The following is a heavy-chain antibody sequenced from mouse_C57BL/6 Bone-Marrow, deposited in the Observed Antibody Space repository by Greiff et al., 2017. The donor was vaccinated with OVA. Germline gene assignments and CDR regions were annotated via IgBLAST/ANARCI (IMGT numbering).Heavy chain of an antibody. CDR1: GFTFSDAW. CDR2: IRNKANNHAT. CDR3: TMPHLRLDAMDY. J-gene: IGHJ4*01. D-gene: IGHD2-13*01. V-gene: IGHV6-6*01. Sequence: EVKVEESGGGLVQPGGSMKPSCAASGFTFSDAWMDWVRQSPEKGLEWVAEIRNKANNHATYYAESVKGRFTISRADSKSSVYLQMNSLRAEDTGIDDCTMPHLRLDAMDYWGQGTSVTVSS.